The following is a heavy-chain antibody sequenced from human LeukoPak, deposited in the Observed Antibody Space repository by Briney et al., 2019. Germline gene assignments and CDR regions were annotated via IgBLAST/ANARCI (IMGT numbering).Heavy chain of an antibody. Sequence: GGSLRLSCAASGFTFDDYGMSWVRQAPGKGLEWVSGINWNGGSTGYADSVKGRFTISRDNAKNSLYLQMNNLRAEDTALYYCAKGVGTMIRGIITTFAPWGQGTLVTVSS. D-gene: IGHD3-10*01. CDR2: INWNGGST. V-gene: IGHV3-20*04. CDR3: AKGVGTMIRGIITTFAP. CDR1: GFTFDDYG. J-gene: IGHJ5*02.